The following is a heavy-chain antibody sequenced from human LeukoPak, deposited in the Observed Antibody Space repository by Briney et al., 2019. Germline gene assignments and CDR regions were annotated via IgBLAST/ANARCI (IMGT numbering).Heavy chain of an antibody. D-gene: IGHD6-13*01. Sequence: GASVKVSCKASGYPFTGYHMHWVRQAPGQGLEWMGWIIPIFGTANYAQKFQGRVTITADESTSTAYMELSSLRSEDTAVYYCARSPRIAAAGTFDYWGQGTLVTVSS. CDR1: GYPFTGYH. V-gene: IGHV1-69*13. CDR3: ARSPRIAAAGTFDY. CDR2: IIPIFGTA. J-gene: IGHJ4*02.